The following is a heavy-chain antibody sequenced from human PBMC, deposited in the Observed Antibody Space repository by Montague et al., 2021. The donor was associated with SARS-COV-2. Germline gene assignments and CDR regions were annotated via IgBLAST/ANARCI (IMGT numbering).Heavy chain of an antibody. D-gene: IGHD3-10*01. Sequence: SLRLSCAASGFTFSSYAMGWVRQAPGKGLEWVSGISFSGDSTYYADSVKGRFTISRDNSKNTLYLQMNSLRAEDTAVYYCAKAITYYHRYGYAFHIWGQGTMVTVSS. CDR1: GFTFSSYA. CDR2: ISFSGDST. CDR3: AKAITYYHRYGYAFHI. V-gene: IGHV3-23*01. J-gene: IGHJ3*02.